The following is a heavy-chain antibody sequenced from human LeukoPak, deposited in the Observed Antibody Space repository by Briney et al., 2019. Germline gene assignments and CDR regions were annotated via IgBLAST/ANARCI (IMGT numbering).Heavy chain of an antibody. CDR1: GYTFTGYY. J-gene: IGHJ4*02. V-gene: IGHV1-2*02. CDR3: APMGMLVVEEGEY. D-gene: IGHD3-22*01. Sequence: ASVKLSCEASGYTFTGYYMHWVRQAPGQGLEWMGWINHNSGGKNYAQNFQGRVTMTRDTSIRTAYMELGRQRYDGPAVYFCAPMGMLVVEEGEYWGQGTLVTVSS. CDR2: INHNSGGK.